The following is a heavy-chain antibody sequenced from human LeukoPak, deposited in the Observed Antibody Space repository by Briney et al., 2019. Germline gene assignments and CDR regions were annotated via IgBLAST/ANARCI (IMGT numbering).Heavy chain of an antibody. CDR2: IKSKTDVGTP. CDR3: TTEPRVRLGYYYDSSAVEAYFDY. V-gene: IGHV3-15*01. D-gene: IGHD3-22*01. J-gene: IGHJ4*02. CDR1: GFTFSNAW. Sequence: RGSLRLSCAASGFTFSNAWMSWVRPAPGRGLEWVGRIKSKTDVGTPDYATTEKGRFSISRDDSKNTLYLQMTSQKSEDTAVYYCTTEPRVRLGYYYDSSAVEAYFDYWGQGTLVTVSS.